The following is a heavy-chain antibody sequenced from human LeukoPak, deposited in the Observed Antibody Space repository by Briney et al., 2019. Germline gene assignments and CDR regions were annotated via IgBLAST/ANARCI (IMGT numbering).Heavy chain of an antibody. CDR3: AKGEAMNGIFDY. D-gene: IGHD5-18*01. CDR2: ISWNSGSI. V-gene: IGHV3-9*01. CDR1: GFTFDDYA. J-gene: IGHJ4*02. Sequence: PGRSLRLSCAASGFTFDDYAMHWVRQAPGKGLEWVSGISWNSGSIGYADSVKGRFTISRDNAKNSLYLQMNSLRAEDTALYCCAKGEAMNGIFDYWGQGTLVTVSS.